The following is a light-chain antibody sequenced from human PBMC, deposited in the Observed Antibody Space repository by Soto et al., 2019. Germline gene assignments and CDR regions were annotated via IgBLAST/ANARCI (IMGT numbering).Light chain of an antibody. CDR3: QQYHNWPPIT. CDR1: QSVSSH. CDR2: GAS. J-gene: IGKJ5*01. Sequence: EIVMTQSPATLSVSPGEGATLSCRASQSVSSHLACYQHKPGQAPRLLIYGASTRASGIPARFSGSGSETDFTLTISSLQSEDSAVYYCQQYHNWPPITFGQGTRLEIK. V-gene: IGKV3-15*01.